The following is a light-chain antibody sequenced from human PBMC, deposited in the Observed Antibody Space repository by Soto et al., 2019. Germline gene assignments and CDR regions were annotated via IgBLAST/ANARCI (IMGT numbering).Light chain of an antibody. Sequence: QSVLTQPPSASGTPGQRVTISCFGGSSTMGTNTVGWYQQLPGAAPKVLIYVNDKRPSGVPDRFSGSNSGTSASLTISGLQSEDEDDYYCEAWDDNLDAHVFGTGTKVTVL. CDR1: SSTMGTNT. V-gene: IGLV1-44*01. CDR2: VND. CDR3: EAWDDNLDAHV. J-gene: IGLJ1*01.